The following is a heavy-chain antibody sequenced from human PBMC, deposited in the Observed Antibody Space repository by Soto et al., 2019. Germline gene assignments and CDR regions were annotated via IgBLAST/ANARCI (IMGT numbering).Heavy chain of an antibody. CDR2: IWYDGSNK. Sequence: PGGSLRLSCAASGFTFSSYGMHWVRQAPGKGLEWVAVIWYDGSNKYYADSVKGRFTISRDNSKNTLYLQMNSLRAEDTAVYYCARGVRATHSYDSSGDAFDIWGQGTMVTVSS. CDR1: GFTFSSYG. J-gene: IGHJ3*02. V-gene: IGHV3-33*01. D-gene: IGHD3-22*01. CDR3: ARGVRATHSYDSSGDAFDI.